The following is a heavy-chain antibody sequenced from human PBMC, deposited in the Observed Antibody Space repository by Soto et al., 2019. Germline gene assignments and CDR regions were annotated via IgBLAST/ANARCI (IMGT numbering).Heavy chain of an antibody. Sequence: LSLSCTVSGGAISSVGYSWSWIRQPPGKGLEWIGYIYPTGTTYYNPSLKNRVTISIDTSQNQFSLQLTSMTAADTAVYYCARDPPGPAPRWGVWGHGTTVTVSS. CDR1: GGAISSVGYS. V-gene: IGHV4-30-2*01. D-gene: IGHD3-16*01. CDR3: ARDPPGPAPRWGV. J-gene: IGHJ6*02. CDR2: IYPTGTT.